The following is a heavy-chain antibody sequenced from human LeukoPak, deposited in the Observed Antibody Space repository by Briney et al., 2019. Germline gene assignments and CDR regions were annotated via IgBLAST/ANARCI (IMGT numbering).Heavy chain of an antibody. D-gene: IGHD1-14*01. J-gene: IGHJ4*02. CDR1: GFTFSSYW. CDR2: IKKDGSEE. V-gene: IGHV3-7*01. CDR3: AKPLYSSSRDHVGFDY. Sequence: GGSLRLSCAASGFTFSSYWMSWVRQAPGKGLEWVTNIKKDGSEEYYVDSVKGRFTISRDNAKKSLYMQIDSLRADYTAVYYCAKPLYSSSRDHVGFDYWGQGTLVTVSS.